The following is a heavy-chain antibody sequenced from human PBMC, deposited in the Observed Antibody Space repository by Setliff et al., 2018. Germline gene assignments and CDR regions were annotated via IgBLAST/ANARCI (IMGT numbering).Heavy chain of an antibody. CDR1: AHIFKSYG. V-gene: IGHV1-18*01. D-gene: IGHD2-15*01. Sequence: ASVKVSCKASAHIFKSYGISWVRQAPGEGLEWMGWISPYNGVTSYAQRFQGRVTMTTDTSTSAAYLELMSLRSDDTAVYYCAISSLSICSGDTCPNAFDIWGQGTMVTVSS. J-gene: IGHJ3*02. CDR2: ISPYNGVT. CDR3: AISSLSICSGDTCPNAFDI.